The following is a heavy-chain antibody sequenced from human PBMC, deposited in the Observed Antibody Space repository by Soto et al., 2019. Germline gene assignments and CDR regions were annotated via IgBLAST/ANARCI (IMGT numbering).Heavy chain of an antibody. Sequence: ASVKVSCKASGYTFTSYDINWVRQATGQGLEWMGWMNPNSGNTGYAQKFQGRVTMTRNTSISTAYMELSSLRSEDTAVYYCARLLLSQWLVFDYWGQGTLVTVLL. CDR2: MNPNSGNT. D-gene: IGHD6-19*01. CDR1: GYTFTSYD. V-gene: IGHV1-8*01. CDR3: ARLLLSQWLVFDY. J-gene: IGHJ4*02.